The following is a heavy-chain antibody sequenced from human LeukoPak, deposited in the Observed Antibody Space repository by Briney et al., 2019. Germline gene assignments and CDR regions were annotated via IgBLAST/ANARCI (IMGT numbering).Heavy chain of an antibody. D-gene: IGHD6-13*01. CDR3: ARGLSIAAAGDDAFDI. J-gene: IGHJ3*02. V-gene: IGHV3-74*01. CDR1: GFTFSSYW. Sequence: PGGSRRLSCAASGFTFSSYWMHWVRQAPGKGLVWVSRINTDGSSTSYADSVKGRFTISRDNAKNTLYLQMNSLRAEDTAVYYCARGLSIAAAGDDAFDIWGQVTMVTVSS. CDR2: INTDGSST.